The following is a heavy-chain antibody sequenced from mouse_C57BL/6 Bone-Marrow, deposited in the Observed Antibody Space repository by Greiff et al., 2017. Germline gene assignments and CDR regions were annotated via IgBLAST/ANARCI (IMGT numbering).Heavy chain of an antibody. J-gene: IGHJ4*01. CDR3: STYLYAMDY. V-gene: IGHV5-17*01. CDR2: ISSGSSTI. CDR1: GFTFSDYG. Sequence: EVHLVESGGGLVKPGGSLKLSCAASGFTFSDYGMHWVRQAPEKGLEWVAYISSGSSTIYYADTVKGRFTFSRDNAKNTLFLQMTSLRSEDTAMYYYSTYLYAMDYWGQGTSVTVSS. D-gene: IGHD5-1*01.